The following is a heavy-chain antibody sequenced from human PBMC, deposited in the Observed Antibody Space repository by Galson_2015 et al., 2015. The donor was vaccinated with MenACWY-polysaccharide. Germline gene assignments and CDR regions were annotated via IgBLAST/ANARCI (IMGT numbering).Heavy chain of an antibody. CDR2: ISKSGDSI. CDR3: ARGHYGLDV. V-gene: IGHV3-11*01. J-gene: IGHJ6*02. Sequence: SLRPSCAASGFSLGGWYMSWIRQAPGKGLEWLSYISKSGDSIYYADSVKGRFTISRDNARNSLYLQVNSLEAEDTAIYYCARGHYGLDVWGQGTTVTVSS. CDR1: GFSLGGWY.